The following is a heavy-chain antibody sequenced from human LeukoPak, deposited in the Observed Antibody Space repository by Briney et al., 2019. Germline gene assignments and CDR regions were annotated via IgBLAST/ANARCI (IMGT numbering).Heavy chain of an antibody. Sequence: GGSLRLSCAASGFTFSVFAMNWVRQTPGKGLEWVSGISYLGGGTNYADSVKGRFTISRDNSESTLYLQMNSLRAEDTAIYYCARALGKYESTPIDYWGQGTLVTVSA. CDR2: ISYLGGGT. V-gene: IGHV3-23*01. CDR1: GFTFSVFA. J-gene: IGHJ4*02. CDR3: ARALGKYESTPIDY. D-gene: IGHD3-16*01.